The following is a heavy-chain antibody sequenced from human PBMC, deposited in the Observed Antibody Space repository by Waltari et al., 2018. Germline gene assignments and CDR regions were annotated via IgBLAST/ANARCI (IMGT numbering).Heavy chain of an antibody. V-gene: IGHV3-74*01. CDR1: GFTFSHYW. CDR2: RPPHRRRT. CDR3: TTDLTGYSDY. D-gene: IGHD3-9*01. Sequence: EVQLVESGGGLLQPGGSLRLACAASGFTFSHYWMHWFRQPPGKGLGCVSRRPPHRRRTSYADSVNVRFTLSRDNSTHTLYMQMNSLGAEDTAVYYCTTDLTGYSDYWGQGTLVTVSS. J-gene: IGHJ4*02.